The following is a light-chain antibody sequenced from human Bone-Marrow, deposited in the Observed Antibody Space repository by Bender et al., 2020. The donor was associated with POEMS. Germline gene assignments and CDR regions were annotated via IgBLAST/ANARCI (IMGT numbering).Light chain of an antibody. CDR3: QAWDNSAVV. Sequence: SSELTQPPSVSVSPGQTARITCSGDVLTEKFGYWYQQKPGQSPLLVIYEDSKRPSGIPERFSGSNSGNTATLTISGTQPMDEADYYCQAWDNSAVVFGGGTKLTVL. J-gene: IGLJ3*02. V-gene: IGLV3-1*01. CDR2: EDS. CDR1: VLTEKF.